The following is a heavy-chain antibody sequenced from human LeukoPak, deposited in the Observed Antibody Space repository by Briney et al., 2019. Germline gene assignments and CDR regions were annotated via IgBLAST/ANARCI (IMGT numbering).Heavy chain of an antibody. CDR3: ARHRAEMATITDDTFDM. J-gene: IGHJ3*02. V-gene: IGHV4-59*08. CDR2: IYYSGST. Sequence: SETLSLTCTVSGGSISSHYWSWIRQPPGKGLEWIGYIYYSGSTNYNPSLKSRVTISVDTSKNQFSLRLSSMTAADTAVYYCARHRAEMATITDDTFDMWGQGTMVTVSS. CDR1: GGSISSHY. D-gene: IGHD5-24*01.